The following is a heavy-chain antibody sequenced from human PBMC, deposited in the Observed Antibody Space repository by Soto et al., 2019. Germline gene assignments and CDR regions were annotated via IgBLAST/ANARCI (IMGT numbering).Heavy chain of an antibody. J-gene: IGHJ1*01. CDR3: ARAAGKLPTR. CDR1: GGSISTYY. V-gene: IGHV4-59*12. Sequence: PSETLSLTCTVSGGSISTYYWSWIRQPPGKGLEWIGFIYYTGSTNYNPSLKSRVTISVDTSKNQFSLKLSSVTAADTAVYYCARAAGKLPTRWGQGTLVTVSS. CDR2: IYYTGST. D-gene: IGHD2-15*01.